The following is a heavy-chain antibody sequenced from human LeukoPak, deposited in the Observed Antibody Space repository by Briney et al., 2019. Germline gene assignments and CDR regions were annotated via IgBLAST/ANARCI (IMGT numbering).Heavy chain of an antibody. Sequence: GGSLRLSCAASGFTFSSYTMNWVRQAPEKGLEWVSSISSSSSSVYYADSVKGRFTISRDNAKNSLYLQMNSLRAEDTAVYYCARDLGYCSGGSCYWGQGTLVTVSS. CDR2: ISSSSSSV. CDR1: GFTFSSYT. J-gene: IGHJ4*02. CDR3: ARDLGYCSGGSCY. D-gene: IGHD2-15*01. V-gene: IGHV3-21*06.